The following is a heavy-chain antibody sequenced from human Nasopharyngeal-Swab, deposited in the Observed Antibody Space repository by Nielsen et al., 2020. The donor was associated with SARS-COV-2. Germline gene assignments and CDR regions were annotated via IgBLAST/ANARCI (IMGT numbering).Heavy chain of an antibody. Sequence: GGSLRLSCAVSGLTGSSTYMSWVRQAPGKGLEWVSVTEIGGTTHYADSVKGRFSISRDSSTNTLYLQMNNVRAEDTAVYYCARERYSSSWYFDYWGQGTLVTVSS. V-gene: IGHV3-53*01. D-gene: IGHD6-13*01. CDR3: ARERYSSSWYFDY. J-gene: IGHJ4*02. CDR2: TEIGGTT. CDR1: GLTGSSTY.